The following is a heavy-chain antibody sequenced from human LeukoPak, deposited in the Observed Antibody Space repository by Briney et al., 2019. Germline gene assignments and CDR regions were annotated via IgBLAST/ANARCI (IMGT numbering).Heavy chain of an antibody. Sequence: GGSLRLSCAASGFTFSSYSMNSVRQAPGKGLEWVSSISSSSSYIYYADSVKGRFTISRDNAKNSLYLQMNSLRAEDTAVYYCARLVAAAGTDYWGQGTLVTVSS. D-gene: IGHD6-13*01. CDR2: ISSSSSYI. CDR1: GFTFSSYS. J-gene: IGHJ4*02. V-gene: IGHV3-21*01. CDR3: ARLVAAAGTDY.